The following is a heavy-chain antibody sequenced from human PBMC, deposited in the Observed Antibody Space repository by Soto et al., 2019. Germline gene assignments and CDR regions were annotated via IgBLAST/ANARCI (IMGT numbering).Heavy chain of an antibody. CDR1: GFTFSSYW. Sequence: EVQLVESGGGLVQPGGSLRLSCAASGFTFSSYWMHWVRQAPGKGLVWVSRINSDGSSTSYADSVKGRFTISRDNAKNTLYLQMNSRRAEDTAVYYCAKYTSGPGAFDCWGQGTLVTVSS. J-gene: IGHJ4*02. V-gene: IGHV3-74*01. CDR3: AKYTSGPGAFDC. D-gene: IGHD6-19*01. CDR2: INSDGSST.